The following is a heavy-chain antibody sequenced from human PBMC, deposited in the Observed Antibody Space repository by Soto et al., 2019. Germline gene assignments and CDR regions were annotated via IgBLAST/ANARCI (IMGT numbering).Heavy chain of an antibody. CDR3: ARHTNGYCSGGSCQGWFDP. V-gene: IGHV5-10-1*01. Sequence: PGESLKISCKGSGYSFTSYWISWVRQMPGKGLEWMGRIYPSDSYTNYSPSFQGHVTISADKSISTAYLQWSSREASDTAMYYCARHTNGYCSGGSCQGWFDPWGQGTLVTVSS. CDR1: GYSFTSYW. J-gene: IGHJ5*02. D-gene: IGHD2-15*01. CDR2: IYPSDSYT.